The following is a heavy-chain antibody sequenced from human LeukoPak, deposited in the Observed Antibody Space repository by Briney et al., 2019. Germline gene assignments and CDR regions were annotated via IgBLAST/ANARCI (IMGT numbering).Heavy chain of an antibody. D-gene: IGHD3-16*01. Sequence: SWVRQPPGKGLEWIGKIYHSGSTDYNPSLKSRVTLSVDKSKNQFSLNLSSVTAADTAVYYCARDGLSNLDYWGQGTLVTVSS. CDR3: ARDGLSNLDY. J-gene: IGHJ4*02. V-gene: IGHV4-4*02. CDR2: IYHSGST.